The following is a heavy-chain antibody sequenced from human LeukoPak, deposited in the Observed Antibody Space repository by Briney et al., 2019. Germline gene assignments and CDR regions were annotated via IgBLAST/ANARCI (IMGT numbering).Heavy chain of an antibody. CDR1: GFTFSSYW. Sequence: PGGSLRLSCAASGFTFSSYWMHWVRQAPGKGLVWVSRINTDGSSTSYADSVKGRFTISRDNAKNTLYLQMNSLRAEDTAVYYCARVRWELPIKHYYYNYYMDVWGKGTTVTVSS. J-gene: IGHJ6*03. CDR2: INTDGSST. V-gene: IGHV3-74*01. CDR3: ARVRWELPIKHYYYNYYMDV. D-gene: IGHD1-26*01.